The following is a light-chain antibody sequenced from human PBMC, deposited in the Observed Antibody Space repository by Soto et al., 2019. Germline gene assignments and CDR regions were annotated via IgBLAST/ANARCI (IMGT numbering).Light chain of an antibody. V-gene: IGKV1-13*02. CDR3: KQFNSNPIP. Sequence: AIQLTQSPSSLSASVGDRVTITCRASQDIRGALAWYQQKPGKAPKMLIYDVSTLESGVPSRFNGRSSGTDFTLTIRSRQPKDFAPYYCKQFNSNPIPFGKGTRREIK. J-gene: IGKJ5*01. CDR1: QDIRGA. CDR2: DVS.